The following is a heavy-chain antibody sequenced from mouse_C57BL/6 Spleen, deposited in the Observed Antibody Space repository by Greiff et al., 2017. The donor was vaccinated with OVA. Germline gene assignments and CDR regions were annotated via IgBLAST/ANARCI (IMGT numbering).Heavy chain of an antibody. D-gene: IGHD3-3*01. Sequence: EVQRVESEGGLVQPGSSMKLSCTASGFTFSDYYMAWVRQVPEKGLEWVANINYDGSSTYYLDSLKSRFIISRDNAKNILYLQMSSLKSEDTATYYCARGSGTRYFDYWGQGTTLTVSS. V-gene: IGHV5-16*01. CDR1: GFTFSDYY. CDR2: INYDGSST. J-gene: IGHJ2*01. CDR3: ARGSGTRYFDY.